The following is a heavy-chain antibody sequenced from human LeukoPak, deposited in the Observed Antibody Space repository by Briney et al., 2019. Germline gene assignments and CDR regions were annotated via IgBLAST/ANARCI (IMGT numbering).Heavy chain of an antibody. J-gene: IGHJ4*02. V-gene: IGHV3-30*18. Sequence: PGGSLRLSCSASGFSFSSFGMHWVRQAPGKGLEWVAVISDDGSNKYYADSVKGRFTISRDTSKNTLYLHMNSLRAEDTAVYYCAKDHGYISSSYAGDYWGQGTLVTVSS. CDR2: ISDDGSNK. D-gene: IGHD6-13*01. CDR1: GFSFSSFG. CDR3: AKDHGYISSSYAGDY.